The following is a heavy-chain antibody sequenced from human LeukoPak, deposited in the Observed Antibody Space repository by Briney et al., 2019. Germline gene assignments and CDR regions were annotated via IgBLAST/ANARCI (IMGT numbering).Heavy chain of an antibody. CDR3: ARHNYDFWSGYSSYYFDS. D-gene: IGHD3-3*01. CDR1: GYRFTSYW. V-gene: IGHV5-10-1*01. CDR2: IDPSDSYT. J-gene: IGHJ4*02. Sequence: GESLKIPCKGSGYRFTSYWISWVRQMPGKGLEWMGRIDPSDSYTNYSPSFQGHVTISADKSISTAYLQWSSLKASDTAMYYCARHNYDFWSGYSSYYFDSWGQGTLVTVSS.